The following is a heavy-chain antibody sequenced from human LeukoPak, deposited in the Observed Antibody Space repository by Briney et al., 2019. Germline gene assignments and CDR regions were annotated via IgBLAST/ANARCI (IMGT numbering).Heavy chain of an antibody. CDR2: IFDSGST. Sequence: PSETLSLTCAVYGGSFSGYYWSWIRQPPGKGLEWIGYIFDSGSTNYNPSLKSRVTISVDTSKNQFALKLSSVTAADTAVYYCARGGNSAWYFDLWGRGTLVTVSS. V-gene: IGHV4-34*12. D-gene: IGHD4-23*01. J-gene: IGHJ2*01. CDR1: GGSFSGYY. CDR3: ARGGNSAWYFDL.